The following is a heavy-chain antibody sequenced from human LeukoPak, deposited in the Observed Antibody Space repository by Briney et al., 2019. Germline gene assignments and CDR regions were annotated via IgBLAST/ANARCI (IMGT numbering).Heavy chain of an antibody. Sequence: SSETLSLTCTVSGDSFTNSYWSWIRQPPGKGLEWIGYVHSTGTTNYNPSLKSRVTISLDTSENQFSLKLTSVNSADTAMYFCARAYYGSGAHFDHWGQGTLITVSS. V-gene: IGHV4-59*13. CDR1: GDSFTNSY. CDR3: ARAYYGSGAHFDH. CDR2: VHSTGTT. D-gene: IGHD3-10*01. J-gene: IGHJ4*02.